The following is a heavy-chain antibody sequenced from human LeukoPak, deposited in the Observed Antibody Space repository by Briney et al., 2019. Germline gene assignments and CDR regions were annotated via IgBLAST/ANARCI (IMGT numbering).Heavy chain of an antibody. Sequence: GASVKVSCKASGGTFSSYAISWVRQAPGQGLEWMGGIIPIFGTANYAQKFQGRVTITSEKSTSTAYMELSSLRSEDTAVYYCARDSSGYLGHPSVPQIWFDPWGQGTLVTVSS. D-gene: IGHD3-22*01. CDR1: GGTFSSYA. CDR2: IIPIFGTA. J-gene: IGHJ5*02. CDR3: ARDSSGYLGHPSVPQIWFDP. V-gene: IGHV1-69*06.